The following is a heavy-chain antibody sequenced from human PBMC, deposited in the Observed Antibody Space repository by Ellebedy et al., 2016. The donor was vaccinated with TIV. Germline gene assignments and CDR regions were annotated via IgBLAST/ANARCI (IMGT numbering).Heavy chain of an antibody. J-gene: IGHJ4*02. CDR1: GFTFRSYD. CDR3: ARVRFGDTAVDY. V-gene: IGHV3-13*01. CDR2: IGTAGDT. D-gene: IGHD5-18*01. Sequence: GGSLRLSCAASGFTFRSYDMHWVRQATGKGLEWVSAIGTAGDTYYPGSVKGRFTISRENAKHSLYLQMNSLRAEETAVYYCARVRFGDTAVDYWGQGTLVTVSS.